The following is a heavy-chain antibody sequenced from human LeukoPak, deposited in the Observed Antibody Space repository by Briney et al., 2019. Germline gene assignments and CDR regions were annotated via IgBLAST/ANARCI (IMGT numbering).Heavy chain of an antibody. CDR3: ARAEGVTTKLDY. Sequence: GGSLRLSCAASGFTFSSYGMHWVRQAPGKGLEWVAVISYDGSNKYYADSVKGRFTISRDNSKNTLYLQMNSLRAEDTAVYYCARAEGVTTKLDYWGQGTLVTVSS. J-gene: IGHJ4*02. CDR1: GFTFSSYG. D-gene: IGHD4-17*01. V-gene: IGHV3-30*03. CDR2: ISYDGSNK.